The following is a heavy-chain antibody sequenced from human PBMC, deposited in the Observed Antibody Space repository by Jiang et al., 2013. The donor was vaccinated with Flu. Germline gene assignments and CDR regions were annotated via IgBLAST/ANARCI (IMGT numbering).Heavy chain of an antibody. Sequence: SGSGLVKPSETLSLTCTVSGGSISSSIYSWGWMRQPPGEGLEWIGSIYYSGSTYYNPSLKSRVTISIDMSKNQFSLKLSSVTAADTAVYYCARTYSSTTDDAFDIWGQGTSGHRLF. CDR2: IYYSGST. V-gene: IGHV4-39*01. CDR3: ARTYSSTTDDAFDI. J-gene: IGHJ3*02. D-gene: IGHD6-13*01. CDR1: GGSISSSIYS.